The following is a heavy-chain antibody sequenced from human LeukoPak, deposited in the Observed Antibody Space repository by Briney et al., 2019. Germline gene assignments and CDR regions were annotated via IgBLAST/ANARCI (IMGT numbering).Heavy chain of an antibody. D-gene: IGHD4-23*01. CDR2: IYYSGST. CDR1: GGSISSYY. J-gene: IGHJ4*02. V-gene: IGHV4-59*01. CDR3: AMIDYGGKGY. Sequence: SETLSLTCTVSGGSISSYYWSWIRQPPGKGLEWIGYIYYSGSTNYNPSLKSRVTISVDTSKNQFSLKLSSVTAADTAVYYCAMIDYGGKGYWGQGTLVTVSS.